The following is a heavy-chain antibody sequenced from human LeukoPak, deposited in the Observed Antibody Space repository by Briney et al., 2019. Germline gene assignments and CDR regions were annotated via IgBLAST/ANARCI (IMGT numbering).Heavy chain of an antibody. Sequence: PGGSLRLSCAVSGITLSNYGMSWVRQAPGKGLEWVSSISSSSSYIYYADSVKGRFTISRDNAKNSLYLQMNSLRAEDTAVYYCARDPHYDYVWGSYRYAFDIWGQGTMVTVSS. CDR3: ARDPHYDYVWGSYRYAFDI. CDR1: GITLSNYG. D-gene: IGHD3-16*02. CDR2: ISSSSSYI. J-gene: IGHJ3*02. V-gene: IGHV3-21*01.